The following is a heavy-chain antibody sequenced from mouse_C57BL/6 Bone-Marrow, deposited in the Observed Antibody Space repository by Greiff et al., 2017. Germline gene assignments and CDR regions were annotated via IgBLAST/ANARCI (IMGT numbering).Heavy chain of an antibody. D-gene: IGHD1-1*01. CDR2: IYPRSGNT. Sequence: QVQLQQSGAELARPGASVKLSCKASGYTFTSYGISWVKQRPGQGLEWIGEIYPRSGNTYYNEKFKGKATLTADKSSSTAYMELRSLTSEYSAVYFCSGPPTGYGLAYWGQGTLVTVSA. J-gene: IGHJ3*01. CDR3: SGPPTGYGLAY. V-gene: IGHV1-81*01. CDR1: GYTFTSYG.